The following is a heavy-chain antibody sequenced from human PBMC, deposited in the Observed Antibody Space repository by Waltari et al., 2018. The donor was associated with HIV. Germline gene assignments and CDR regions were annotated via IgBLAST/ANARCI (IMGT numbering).Heavy chain of an antibody. D-gene: IGHD3-3*01. J-gene: IGHJ5*01. V-gene: IGHV1-69*08. Sequence: QVHLVQSGAEVKKPGSSVMVSCKASGGAFVSHSFNWVRQAPGQGLEWMGRAIPMFGTANYARKFQGRVTITADKSTTTAYMELNGLRIDDTAVYYCASARETMGVDFDSWGQGTLVTVS. CDR2: AIPMFGTA. CDR1: GGAFVSHS. CDR3: ASARETMGVDFDS.